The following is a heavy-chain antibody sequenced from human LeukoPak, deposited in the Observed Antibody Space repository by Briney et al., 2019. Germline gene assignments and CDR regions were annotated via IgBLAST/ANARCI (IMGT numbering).Heavy chain of an antibody. J-gene: IGHJ4*02. D-gene: IGHD6-13*01. CDR1: GYTFTGYY. V-gene: IGHV1-2*02. CDR2: INPNSGGT. Sequence: GASVKVSCKASGYTFTGYYMHWVRQAPGQGLEWMGWINPNSGGTNYAQKFQGRVTMTRDTSISTAYMELSRLRSDDTAVYYCARRFGYIAPGMGFDYWGQGTLVTVSS. CDR3: ARRFGYIAPGMGFDY.